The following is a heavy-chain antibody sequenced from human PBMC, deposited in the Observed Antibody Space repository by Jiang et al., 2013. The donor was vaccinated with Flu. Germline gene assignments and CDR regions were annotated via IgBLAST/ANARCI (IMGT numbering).Heavy chain of an antibody. CDR1: GFTFSSYA. D-gene: IGHD3-22*01. CDR3: ARAPYYYDSSGYYPAPDKYYFDY. Sequence: RSLRLSCAASGFTFSSYAMHWVRQAPGKGLEWVAVISYDGSNKYYADSVKGRFTISRDNSKNTLYLQMNSLRAEDTAVYYCARAPYYYDSSGYYPAPDKYYFDYWGQGTLVTVSS. CDR2: ISYDGSNK. V-gene: IGHV3-30-3*01. J-gene: IGHJ4*02.